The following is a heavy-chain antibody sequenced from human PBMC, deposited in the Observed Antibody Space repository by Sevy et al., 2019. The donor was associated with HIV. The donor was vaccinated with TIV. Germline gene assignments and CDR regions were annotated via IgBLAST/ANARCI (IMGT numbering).Heavy chain of an antibody. CDR2: ISSSSSTI. CDR3: AREIWGSYRPFDY. D-gene: IGHD3-16*02. V-gene: IGHV3-48*02. CDR1: GFTFSSYS. J-gene: IGHJ4*02. Sequence: GGSLRLSCAASGFTFSSYSMNWVRQAPGKGLEWVSYISSSSSTIYYADSVKGRFTISRDNAKNSLYLQMNSLRDEDTAVYYWAREIWGSYRPFDYWGQGTLVTVSS.